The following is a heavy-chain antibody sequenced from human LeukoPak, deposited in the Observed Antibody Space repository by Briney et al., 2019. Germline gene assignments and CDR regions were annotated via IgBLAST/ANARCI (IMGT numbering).Heavy chain of an antibody. V-gene: IGHV1-69*13. J-gene: IGHJ3*02. CDR3: ARATTGYYYDSRGYYQDAFDI. D-gene: IGHD3-22*01. Sequence: SVKVSCKASGYTFISYGISWVRQAPGQGLEWMGGIIPIFGTANYAQKFQGRVTITADESTSTAYMELSSLRSEDTAVYYCARATTGYYYDSRGYYQDAFDIWGQGTMVTVSS. CDR1: GYTFISYG. CDR2: IIPIFGTA.